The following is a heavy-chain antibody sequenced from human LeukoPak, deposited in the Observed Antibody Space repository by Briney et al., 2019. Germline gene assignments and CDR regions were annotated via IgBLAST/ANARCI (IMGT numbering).Heavy chain of an antibody. CDR1: GGSFSGYY. CDR3: ARLMGPVEMATISFDY. J-gene: IGHJ4*02. CDR2: IYYSGST. D-gene: IGHD5-24*01. Sequence: SETLSLTCAVYGGSFSGYYWGWIRQLPGKGLEWIGSIYYSGSTYYNPSLKSRVTISVDTSKNQFSLKLSSVTAADTAVYYCARLMGPVEMATISFDYWGQGTLVTVSS. V-gene: IGHV4-39*01.